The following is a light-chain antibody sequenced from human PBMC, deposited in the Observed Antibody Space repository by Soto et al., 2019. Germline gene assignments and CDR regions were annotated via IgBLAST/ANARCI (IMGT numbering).Light chain of an antibody. J-gene: IGKJ3*01. CDR3: QKYGRSPGLFA. Sequence: EIVLTQSPGTLSLSPGERATLSCRASQSVSSTYLAWYQQKPGQAPRLLIYDASSRATGTSDRFSGIGSGTDFTLTITRLEPEDFAVYYCQKYGRSPGLFAFGPGTKVDI. CDR1: QSVSSTY. V-gene: IGKV3-20*01. CDR2: DAS.